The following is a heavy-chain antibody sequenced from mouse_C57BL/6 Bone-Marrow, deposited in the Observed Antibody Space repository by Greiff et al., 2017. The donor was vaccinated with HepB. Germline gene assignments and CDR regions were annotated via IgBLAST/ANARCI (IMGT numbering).Heavy chain of an antibody. CDR3: AIWIYYGNLRRAMDY. J-gene: IGHJ4*01. D-gene: IGHD2-1*01. V-gene: IGHV2-6*01. CDR2: IWGVGST. Sequence: VQLEESGPGLVPPSQSLSITCTVSGFSLTSYGVDWVRQSPGKGLEWLGVIWGVGSTNYNSALKSRLSISKYNSKSQVFLKMNSLQTDDTAMYYCAIWIYYGNLRRAMDYWGQGTSVTVSS. CDR1: GFSLTSYG.